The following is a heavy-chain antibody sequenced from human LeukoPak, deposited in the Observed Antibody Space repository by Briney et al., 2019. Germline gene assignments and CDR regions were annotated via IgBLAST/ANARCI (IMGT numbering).Heavy chain of an antibody. CDR1: GGSFSGYY. Sequence: PSETLSLTCAVYGGSFSGYYWSWIRQPPGKGLEWIGEINHSGSTNYNPSLKSQVTISVATSTTQFSLKLSSVTAADTAVYYCARGGLYCSSTSCYRRRFDYWGQGTLVTVSS. V-gene: IGHV4-34*01. CDR3: ARGGLYCSSTSCYRRRFDY. D-gene: IGHD2-2*01. J-gene: IGHJ4*02. CDR2: INHSGST.